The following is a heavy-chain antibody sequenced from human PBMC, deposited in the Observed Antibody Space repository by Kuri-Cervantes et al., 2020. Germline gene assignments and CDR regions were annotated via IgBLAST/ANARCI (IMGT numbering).Heavy chain of an antibody. D-gene: IGHD1-14*01. Sequence: GESLKISCAASGFTFSSYGMHWVRQAPGKGLEWVAVIWYDGSNKYYADSVKGRFTISRDNSKNTLSLQMNSLRTEDTAIYYCASWAGTDSNFYGPFDYWGQGTLVTVSS. V-gene: IGHV3-30*02. CDR1: GFTFSSYG. J-gene: IGHJ4*02. CDR3: ASWAGTDSNFYGPFDY. CDR2: IWYDGSNK.